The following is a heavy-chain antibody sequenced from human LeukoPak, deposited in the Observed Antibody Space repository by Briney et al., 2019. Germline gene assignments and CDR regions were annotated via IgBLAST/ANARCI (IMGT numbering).Heavy chain of an antibody. CDR2: IIPILGTA. CDR3: ARKGVYNWNDSYYYGMDV. V-gene: IGHV1-69*10. CDR1: GGTFSSYA. D-gene: IGHD1-1*01. J-gene: IGHJ6*04. Sequence: VASVKVSCRASGGTFSSYAISWVRQAPGQGLEWMGGIIPILGTANYAQKFQGRVTITADKSTSTAYMELSSLRSEDTAVYYCARKGVYNWNDSYYYGMDVWGKGTTVTVSS.